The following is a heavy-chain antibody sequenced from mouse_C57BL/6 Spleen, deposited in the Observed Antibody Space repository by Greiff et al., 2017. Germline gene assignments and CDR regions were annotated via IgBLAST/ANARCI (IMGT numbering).Heavy chain of an antibody. V-gene: IGHV5-4*03. CDR1: GFTFSSYA. CDR2: ISDGGSYT. J-gene: IGHJ3*01. Sequence: EVKLVESGGGLVKPGGSLKLSCAASGFTFSSYAMSWVRQTPEKRLEWVATISDGGSYTYYPDNVKGRFTISRDNAKNNLYLQMSHLKSEDTAMYYCARADEDWFAYWGQGTLVTVSA. CDR3: ARADEDWFAY.